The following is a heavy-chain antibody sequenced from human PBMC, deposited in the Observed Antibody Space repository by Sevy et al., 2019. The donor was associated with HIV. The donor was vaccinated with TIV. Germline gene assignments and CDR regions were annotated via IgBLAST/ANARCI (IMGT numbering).Heavy chain of an antibody. D-gene: IGHD6-6*01. CDR2: ISYDGSNK. CDR3: AEDRSSDSSSSIAWFDP. CDR1: GFTFSSYG. J-gene: IGHJ5*02. V-gene: IGHV3-30*18. Sequence: GGSLRLSCAASGFTFSSYGMHWVRQAPGKGLEWVAVISYDGSNKYYADSVKGRFTISSDNSKNTLYLQMNSLRAEDTAGYYCAEDRSSDSSSSIAWFDPWGQGTLVTVSS.